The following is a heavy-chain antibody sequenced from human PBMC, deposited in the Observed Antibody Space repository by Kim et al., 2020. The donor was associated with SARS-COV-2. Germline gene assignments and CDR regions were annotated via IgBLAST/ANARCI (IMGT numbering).Heavy chain of an antibody. CDR3: TRGTMTQWSYYDL. J-gene: IGHJ4*02. Sequence: YAASVRDGFTISRDDSKNIAYLQMNSLKADDTAVYFCTRGTMTQWSYYDLWGQGSLVTVSS. D-gene: IGHD4-17*01. V-gene: IGHV3-49*02.